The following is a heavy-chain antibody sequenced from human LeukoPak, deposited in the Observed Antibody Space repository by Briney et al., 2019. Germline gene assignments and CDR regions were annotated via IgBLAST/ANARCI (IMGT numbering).Heavy chain of an antibody. CDR2: IYHSGST. CDR3: ARVGGSGWYGVIVGALGAAFDI. Sequence: PSETLSLTCTVSGGSISSGGYYWRWIRQPPGKGLEWIGYIYHSGSTYYNPSLKSRVTISVDRSKNQFSLKLSSVTAADTAVYYCARVGGSGWYGVIVGALGAAFDIWGQGTMVTVSS. V-gene: IGHV4-30-2*01. D-gene: IGHD1-26*01. CDR1: GGSISSGGYY. J-gene: IGHJ3*02.